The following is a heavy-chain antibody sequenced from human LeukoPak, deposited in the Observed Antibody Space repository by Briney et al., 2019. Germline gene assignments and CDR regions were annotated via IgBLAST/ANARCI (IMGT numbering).Heavy chain of an antibody. V-gene: IGHV3-21*01. D-gene: IGHD1-26*01. CDR2: IGSTTTDM. J-gene: IGHJ4*02. CDR1: GFSLRTFT. CDR3: TRGGEPVGFDY. Sequence: GGSLRLSCAASGFSLRTFTLHWVRQAPGKGLEWVSSIGSTTTDMSYTGSVKGRFSISRDNAKNSLSLQMNSLRVEDTAVYYCTRGGEPVGFDYWGQGTLVTVSS.